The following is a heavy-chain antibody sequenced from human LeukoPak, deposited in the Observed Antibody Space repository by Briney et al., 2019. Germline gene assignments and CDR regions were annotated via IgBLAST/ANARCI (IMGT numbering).Heavy chain of an antibody. J-gene: IGHJ4*02. CDR3: ARDTLPSSSSAFDY. D-gene: IGHD6-6*01. CDR2: IRYDGSNK. CDR1: GFIFNSYG. Sequence: GGSLRLSCAASGFIFNSYGMHWVRQAPGKGLEWVAFIRYDGSNKYYADSVKGRFTISRDNAKNSLYLQMNSLRAEDTAVYYCARDTLPSSSSAFDYWGQGTLVTVSS. V-gene: IGHV3-30*02.